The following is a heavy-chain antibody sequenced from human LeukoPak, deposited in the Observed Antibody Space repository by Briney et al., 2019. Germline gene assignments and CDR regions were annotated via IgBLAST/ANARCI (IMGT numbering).Heavy chain of an antibody. Sequence: GGSLRLSCAVSGFTFSLYTMNWVRQAPGKGLEWVSSISSSDDYKYYADSLKGRFTISRDNAKNSLYLQMNSLRAEDTAVYYCARETPYSNTWTDFDFWGQGTLVTVSS. J-gene: IGHJ4*02. CDR2: ISSSDDYK. D-gene: IGHD6-13*01. CDR3: ARETPYSNTWTDFDF. V-gene: IGHV3-21*01. CDR1: GFTFSLYT.